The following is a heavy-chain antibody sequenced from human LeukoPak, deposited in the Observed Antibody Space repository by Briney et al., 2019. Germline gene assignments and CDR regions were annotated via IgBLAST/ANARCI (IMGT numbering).Heavy chain of an antibody. Sequence: PSETLSLTCTVSGGSISSCYWSWIRQPPGKGLEWIGYIYYSGSTNYNPSLKSRVTISVDTSKNQFSLKLSSVTAADTAVYYCARAFPYCSSTSCYSWFDPWGQGTLVTVSS. CDR1: GGSISSCY. D-gene: IGHD2-2*01. J-gene: IGHJ5*02. V-gene: IGHV4-59*01. CDR3: ARAFPYCSSTSCYSWFDP. CDR2: IYYSGST.